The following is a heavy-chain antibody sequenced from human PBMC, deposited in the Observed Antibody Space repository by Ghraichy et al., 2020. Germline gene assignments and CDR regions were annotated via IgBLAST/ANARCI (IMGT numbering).Heavy chain of an antibody. V-gene: IGHV1-18*04. CDR1: GYTFTSYG. CDR3: ARDPRSPPYYYYYGMDV. D-gene: IGHD1-26*01. CDR2: ISAYNGNT. J-gene: IGHJ6*02. Sequence: ASVKVSCKASGYTFTSYGISWVRQAPGQGLEWMGWISAYNGNTNYAQKLQGRVTMTTDTSTSTAYMELRSLRSDDTAVYYCARDPRSPPYYYYYGMDVWGQGTTVTVSS.